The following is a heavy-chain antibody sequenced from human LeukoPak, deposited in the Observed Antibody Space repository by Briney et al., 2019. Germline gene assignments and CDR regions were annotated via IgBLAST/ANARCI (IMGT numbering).Heavy chain of an antibody. Sequence: GGSLRLSCAASGFTFSSYSMNWVRQAPGKGLEWISSISSSSSYIYYADSVKGRFTISRDNAKNSLYLQMNSLRAEDTAVYYCARGFRPVTMVRGVINWFDPWGQGTLVTVSS. J-gene: IGHJ5*02. D-gene: IGHD3-10*01. CDR2: ISSSSSYI. CDR3: ARGFRPVTMVRGVINWFDP. CDR1: GFTFSSYS. V-gene: IGHV3-21*04.